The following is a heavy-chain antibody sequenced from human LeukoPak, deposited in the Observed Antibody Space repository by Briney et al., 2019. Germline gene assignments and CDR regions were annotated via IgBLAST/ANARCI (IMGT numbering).Heavy chain of an antibody. CDR3: ARGLRNTILGGDYY. CDR2: INPNIGGT. D-gene: IGHD3-3*01. Sequence: ASVKVSCKASGYTFTGYFMHWVRQAPGQGLEWMGWINPNIGGTKYARKFQGRVTMTRDTSISTAYMELSRLRSDDTAVYYCARGLRNTILGGDYYWGQGTLVTVSS. J-gene: IGHJ4*02. V-gene: IGHV1-2*02. CDR1: GYTFTGYF.